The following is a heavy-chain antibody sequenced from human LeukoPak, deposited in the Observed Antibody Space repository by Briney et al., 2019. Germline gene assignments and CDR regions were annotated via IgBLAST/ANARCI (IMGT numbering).Heavy chain of an antibody. CDR1: GDSISSYY. CDR3: ARGEWEIGLFFDY. CDR2: IYYSGST. V-gene: IGHV4-59*01. J-gene: IGHJ4*02. Sequence: SQTLSLTCTVSGDSISSYYWNWIRQPPGKGLEWIGYIYYSGSTDYNPSLKSRVTISLDTSKNQFSLKLSSVTAADTAVYYCARGEWEIGLFFDYWGQGTLVTVSS. D-gene: IGHD1-26*01.